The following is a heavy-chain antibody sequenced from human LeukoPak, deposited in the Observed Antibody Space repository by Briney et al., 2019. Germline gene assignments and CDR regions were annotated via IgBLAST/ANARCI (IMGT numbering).Heavy chain of an antibody. CDR2: ISWRSSDI. Sequence: GGSLRLSCAASGFTFSSYNMKWVRQAPGKGLEWVSSISWRSSDIEYADSVKGRFTISRDNAKKSLYLQKNNLRAEDTAVYYCAREGGIYYGDYQDYFDYWGQGTLVTVSS. V-gene: IGHV3-21*01. J-gene: IGHJ4*02. CDR3: AREGGIYYGDYQDYFDY. CDR1: GFTFSSYN. D-gene: IGHD4-17*01.